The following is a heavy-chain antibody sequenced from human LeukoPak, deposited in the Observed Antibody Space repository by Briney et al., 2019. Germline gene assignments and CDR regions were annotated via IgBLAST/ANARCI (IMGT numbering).Heavy chain of an antibody. CDR1: GGSISSYY. V-gene: IGHV4-59*01. D-gene: IGHD3-10*01. CDR3: ARATPYYYGSGSSYYFDY. Sequence: SETLSLTCTVSGGSISSYYWSWIRQPPGKGLDWIGYIYHSGSTNYNPSLKSRFTISLDTSKNQFSLKLSSVTAADTAVYYCARATPYYYGSGSSYYFDYWGQGTLVTVSS. CDR2: IYHSGST. J-gene: IGHJ4*02.